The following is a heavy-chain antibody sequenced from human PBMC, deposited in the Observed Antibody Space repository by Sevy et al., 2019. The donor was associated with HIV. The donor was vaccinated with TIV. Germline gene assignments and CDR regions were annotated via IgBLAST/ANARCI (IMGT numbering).Heavy chain of an antibody. V-gene: IGHV3-23*01. CDR1: AFTFSSYA. Sequence: GGSLRLSCAASAFTFSSYAMSWVRQAPGKGLEWVSAISGSGGSTYYADSVKGRFNVSRDNSKNTLYLQMNSLRAEDTAVYYCAKSGITMIVDKGYYYMDVWGKGTTVTVSS. J-gene: IGHJ6*03. CDR3: AKSGITMIVDKGYYYMDV. D-gene: IGHD3-22*01. CDR2: ISGSGGST.